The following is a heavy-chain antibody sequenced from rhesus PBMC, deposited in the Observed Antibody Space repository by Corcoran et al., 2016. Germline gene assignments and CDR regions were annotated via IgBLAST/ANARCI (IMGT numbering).Heavy chain of an antibody. CDR2: IRCGGDT. CDR3: ARYRNDYGSSYYFDF. D-gene: IGHD4-29*01. J-gene: IGHJ4*01. Sequence: QVHLQQWGGGLVSPSETLSLTCAVYGGSVSGFWWGWIRQPPGKGLEWSGRIRCGGDTNYNPSLKSRVTFSIATSKNQFSLKLISLTAADTAVYYCARYRNDYGSSYYFDFWDQGVLVTVSS. V-gene: IGHV4-160*01. CDR1: GGSVSGFW.